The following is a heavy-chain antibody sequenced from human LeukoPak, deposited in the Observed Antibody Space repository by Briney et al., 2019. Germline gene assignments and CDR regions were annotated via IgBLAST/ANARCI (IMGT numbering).Heavy chain of an antibody. CDR1: GFTFRSYS. Sequence: GGSLRLSCAASGFTFRSYSMTWVRQAPGKGLEWVSYISSSSSTIYYADSVKGRFTISRDNAKNSLYLPMKSLRAEDTAVYYCARGTWFDYWGQGTLVTVSS. CDR2: ISSSSSTI. V-gene: IGHV3-48*01. CDR3: ARGTWFDY. J-gene: IGHJ4*02.